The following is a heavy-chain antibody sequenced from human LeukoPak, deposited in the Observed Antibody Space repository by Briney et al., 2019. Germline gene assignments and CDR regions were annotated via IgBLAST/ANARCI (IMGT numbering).Heavy chain of an antibody. J-gene: IGHJ5*02. V-gene: IGHV3-74*01. CDR3: ARAYLAVSSGYTNWFDP. D-gene: IGHD3-22*01. CDR2: INSDGGST. CDR1: GFTFSSYW. Sequence: GGSLRLSCAASGFTFSSYWMHWVRQAPGKGLVWVSRINSDGGSTGYADSVKGRFTVSRDNAKNTLYLQMNSLRVEDTAVYYCARAYLAVSSGYTNWFDPWGQGTLVTVSS.